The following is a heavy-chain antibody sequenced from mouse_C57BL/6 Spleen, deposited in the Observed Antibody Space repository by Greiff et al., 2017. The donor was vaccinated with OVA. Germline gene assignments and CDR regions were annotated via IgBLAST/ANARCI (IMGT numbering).Heavy chain of an antibody. CDR1: GYTFTDYN. V-gene: IGHV1-22*01. J-gene: IGHJ2*01. D-gene: IGHD2-4*01. Sequence: VQLKESGPELVKPGASVKMSCKASGYTFTDYNMHWVKQSHGKSLEWIGYINPNNGGTSYNQKFKGKATLTVNKSSSTAYMELRSLTSEDSAVYYCARAYDYDEGVFDYWGQGTTLTVSS. CDR3: ARAYDYDEGVFDY. CDR2: INPNNGGT.